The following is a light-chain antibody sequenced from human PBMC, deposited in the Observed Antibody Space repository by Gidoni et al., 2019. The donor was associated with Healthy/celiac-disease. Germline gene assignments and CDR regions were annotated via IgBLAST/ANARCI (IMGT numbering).Light chain of an antibody. J-gene: IGKJ5*01. CDR3: QQYDNLPIT. CDR1: QDISNY. CDR2: DAS. V-gene: IGKV1-33*01. Sequence: DIQMTQSPSSLSASVGDRVTITCQASQDISNYLNWYQQKPGKAPKLLIYDASNSETGVPSRFSGSGSGTDFTFTISSLQPEDIATYYCQQYDNLPITFXXXTRLEIK.